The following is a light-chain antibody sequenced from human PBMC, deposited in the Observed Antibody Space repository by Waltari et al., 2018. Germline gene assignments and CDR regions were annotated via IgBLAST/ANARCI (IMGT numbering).Light chain of an antibody. V-gene: IGLV1-47*01. Sequence: QSVLTQPPSASGTPGQRVTISCSGSSSTIGSNYVYWYQQLPGTAPKLHIYRNNQRPSGVPDRCSGSKSGTSAAMAISGLRSEDEADYYCAAWDDSLSGWVFGGGTKLTVL. J-gene: IGLJ3*02. CDR2: RNN. CDR1: SSTIGSNY. CDR3: AAWDDSLSGWV.